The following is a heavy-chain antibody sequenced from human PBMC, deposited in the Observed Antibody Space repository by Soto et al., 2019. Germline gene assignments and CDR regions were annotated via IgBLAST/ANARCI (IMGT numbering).Heavy chain of an antibody. Sequence: QVQLQESGPGLVKPSETLSLTCTVSGGSISSYYWSWIRQPAGKGLEWIGPIYIYSSGTTNYNPSLKSRVTMSGDTSKNQFSLNLSSVTAADTAVYYCARGPGSYNWFDSWGQGTLVTVSS. J-gene: IGHJ5*01. V-gene: IGHV4-4*07. D-gene: IGHD3-10*01. CDR1: GGSISSYY. CDR3: ARGPGSYNWFDS. CDR2: IYIYSSGTT.